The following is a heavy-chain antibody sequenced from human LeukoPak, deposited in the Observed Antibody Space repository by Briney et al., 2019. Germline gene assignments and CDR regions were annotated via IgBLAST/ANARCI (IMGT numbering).Heavy chain of an antibody. V-gene: IGHV4-4*02. CDR3: ARDPDAYYGSGSYVGDAFDI. J-gene: IGHJ3*02. CDR2: IYHSGST. D-gene: IGHD3-10*01. CDR1: GGSIGSSNW. Sequence: SGTLSLTCAVSGGSIGSSNWWSWVRQPPGKGLEWIGEIYHSGSTNYNPSLKSRVTISVDKSKNQFSLKLSSVTAADTAVYYCARDPDAYYGSGSYVGDAFDIWGQGTMVTVSS.